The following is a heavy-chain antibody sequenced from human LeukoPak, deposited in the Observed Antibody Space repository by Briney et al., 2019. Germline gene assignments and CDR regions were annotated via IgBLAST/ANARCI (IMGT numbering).Heavy chain of an antibody. CDR3: ARGGYSSGWYYFEY. Sequence: ASVTVSFMASGYIFTGYYMHWVRQAPGQGLEWMGRINPNSGGTNYAQKFQGRVTMTRDTSISTAHMELSSLTSDDTGVYYCARGGYSSGWYYFEYWGQGTLVTVSS. V-gene: IGHV1-2*05. CDR2: INPNSGGT. D-gene: IGHD6-19*01. CDR1: GYIFTGYY. J-gene: IGHJ4*02.